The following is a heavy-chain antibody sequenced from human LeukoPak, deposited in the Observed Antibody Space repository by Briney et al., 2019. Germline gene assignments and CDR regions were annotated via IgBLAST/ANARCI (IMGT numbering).Heavy chain of an antibody. V-gene: IGHV3-30-3*01. Sequence: GGSLRLSCAASGFTFSSYAMHWVRQAPGKGLEWVAVISYDGSNKYYADSVKGRFTISRDNSKNTLYLQMNSLRAEDTAVYYCAKDHAVEYYYDSSGYYYVRYFDYWGQGTLVTVSS. CDR2: ISYDGSNK. D-gene: IGHD3-22*01. CDR1: GFTFSSYA. CDR3: AKDHAVEYYYDSSGYYYVRYFDY. J-gene: IGHJ4*02.